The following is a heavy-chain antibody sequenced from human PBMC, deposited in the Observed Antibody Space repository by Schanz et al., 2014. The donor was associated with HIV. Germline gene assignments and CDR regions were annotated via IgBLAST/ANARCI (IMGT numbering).Heavy chain of an antibody. D-gene: IGHD1-26*01. V-gene: IGHV3-48*04. CDR1: GFTFSSYS. CDR2: ISSSSSTI. J-gene: IGHJ1*01. Sequence: EVQLVESGGGLVQPGGSLRLSCAASGFTFSSYSMNWVRQAPGKGLEWVSYISSSSSTIYYADSVEGRFTVSRDNAKNSLFLQMNSLRVEDTALYYCAKRGPYTGRYEYFQQWGQGTLVTVSS. CDR3: AKRGPYTGRYEYFQQ.